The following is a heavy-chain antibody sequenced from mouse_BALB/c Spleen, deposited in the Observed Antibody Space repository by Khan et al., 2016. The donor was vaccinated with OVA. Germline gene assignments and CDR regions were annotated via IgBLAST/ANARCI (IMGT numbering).Heavy chain of an antibody. Sequence: QVQLQQSGAELVRPGTSVKVSCKASGYAFTDYLIEWVKQRPGQGLEWIGVINPGRGDTNYNEKFKGKATLTADKSSSTAYMQLSSLTSDDSAAYFCARGGYGTLAYWGQGTPVTVSA. J-gene: IGHJ3*01. CDR3: ARGGYGTLAY. D-gene: IGHD2-1*01. CDR2: INPGRGDT. CDR1: GYAFTDYL. V-gene: IGHV1-54*01.